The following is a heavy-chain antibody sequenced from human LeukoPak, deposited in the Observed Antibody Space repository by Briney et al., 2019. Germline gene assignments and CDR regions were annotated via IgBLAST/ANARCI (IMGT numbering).Heavy chain of an antibody. CDR2: INAVNGNT. V-gene: IGHV1-3*01. D-gene: IGHD3-22*01. J-gene: IGHJ5*02. Sequence: ASVKVSCKASGYTFTNYIIHWVRQAPGQGLEWMGWINAVNGNTEYSQKFQGRVTITRDTSASTAYMELSSLRSEDTAVYYCASGTYYYDSSGYYDWFDPWGQGTLVTVSS. CDR1: GYTFTNYI. CDR3: ASGTYYYDSSGYYDWFDP.